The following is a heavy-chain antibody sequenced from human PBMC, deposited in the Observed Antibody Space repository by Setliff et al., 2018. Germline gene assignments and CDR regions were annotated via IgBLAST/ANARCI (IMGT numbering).Heavy chain of an antibody. Sequence: GGSLRLSCAASGFTFSNVWMSWVRQAPGKGLEWVGRIKSKTDGGTTDYAAPVKGRFTISRDDSKNTLYLQVNSLRSEDTAVYYCTTDSMFYFDSSGYHVLDYWGQGTLVTVSS. J-gene: IGHJ4*02. V-gene: IGHV3-15*01. CDR3: TTDSMFYFDSSGYHVLDY. CDR1: GFTFSNVW. CDR2: IKSKTDGGTT. D-gene: IGHD3-22*01.